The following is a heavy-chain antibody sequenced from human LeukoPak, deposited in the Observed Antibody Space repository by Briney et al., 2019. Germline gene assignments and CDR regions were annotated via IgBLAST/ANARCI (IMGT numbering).Heavy chain of an antibody. D-gene: IGHD1-26*01. CDR1: GYTFTGYY. CDR3: ASGSYARDAFDI. Sequence: ASVKLSCKASGYTFTGYYMHWARQAPGQGLEWMGWINPNSGGTNYAQKFQGRVTMTRDTSISTAYMELSRRRSGGTAVYYCASGSYARDAFDIWVEGTMVTVCS. J-gene: IGHJ3*02. V-gene: IGHV1-2*02. CDR2: INPNSGGT.